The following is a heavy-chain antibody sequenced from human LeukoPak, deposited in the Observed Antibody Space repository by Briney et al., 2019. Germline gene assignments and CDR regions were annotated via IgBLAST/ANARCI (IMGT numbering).Heavy chain of an antibody. D-gene: IGHD3-16*02. CDR2: IKQDGSEK. CDR3: ARDQRLGDYVWGSYRHNWFDP. Sequence: GGSLRLSCAASGFTFSSYWMSWVRQAPGKGLEWVANIKQDGSEKYYVDSVKGRFTISRDNAKNSLYLQMNSLRAEDTAVYYCARDQRLGDYVWGSYRHNWFDPWGQGTLVTVSS. CDR1: GFTFSSYW. J-gene: IGHJ5*02. V-gene: IGHV3-7*03.